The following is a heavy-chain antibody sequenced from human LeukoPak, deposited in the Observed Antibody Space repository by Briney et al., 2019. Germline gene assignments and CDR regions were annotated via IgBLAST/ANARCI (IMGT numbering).Heavy chain of an antibody. J-gene: IGHJ4*02. D-gene: IGHD5-12*01. Sequence: GGSLRLSCAASGFTFDDYTMHWVRQAPGKGLEWVSLISWDGGRRYYADSVKGRFTISRDNSKNSLYLQMNSLRPEDTAVYYCSRDRLGGLDHWGQGTLVTVSS. V-gene: IGHV3-43*01. CDR2: ISWDGGRR. CDR1: GFTFDDYT. CDR3: SRDRLGGLDH.